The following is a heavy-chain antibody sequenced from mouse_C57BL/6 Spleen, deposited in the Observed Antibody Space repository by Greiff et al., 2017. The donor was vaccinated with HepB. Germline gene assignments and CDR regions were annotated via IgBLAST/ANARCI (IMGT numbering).Heavy chain of an antibody. CDR2: INPNNGGT. J-gene: IGHJ1*03. Sequence: EVQLQQSGPELVKPGASVKISCKASGYTFTDYYMNWVKQSHGKSLEWIGDINPNNGGTSYNQKFKGKATLTVDKSSSTAYMELRSLTSEDSAVYYCARYYDYDENGYDSGYFDVWGTGTTVTVSS. D-gene: IGHD2-4*01. V-gene: IGHV1-26*01. CDR3: ARYYDYDENGYDSGYFDV. CDR1: GYTFTDYY.